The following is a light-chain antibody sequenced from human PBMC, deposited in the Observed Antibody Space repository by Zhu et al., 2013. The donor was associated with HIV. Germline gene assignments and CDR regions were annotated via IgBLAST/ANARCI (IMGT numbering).Light chain of an antibody. CDR1: SSDVGGYNS. CDR3: DSYTSGTTLKV. Sequence: QSALTQPASVSGSPGQSITISCTGTSSDVGGYNSVSWYQHHPGKAPKLMIYDVTNRPSGVSDRFSGSKSGNLASLTISGLQVDDEGDYYCDSYTSGTTLKVFGGGTK. V-gene: IGLV2-14*01. CDR2: DVT. J-gene: IGLJ2*01.